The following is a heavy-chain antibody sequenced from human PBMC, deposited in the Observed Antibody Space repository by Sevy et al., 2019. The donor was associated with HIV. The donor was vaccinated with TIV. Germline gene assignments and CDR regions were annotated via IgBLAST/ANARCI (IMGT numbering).Heavy chain of an antibody. CDR2: IYPGDSDT. D-gene: IGHD3-10*01. V-gene: IGHV5-51*01. CDR1: VYSFTIYW. CDR3: ARGYYGSGTYFDY. Sequence: GESLKISCKGSVYSFTIYWIAWVRQMPGKGLEWMGIIYPGDSDTRYSPSFQGQVTISADKSISTAYLQWSSLKASDTAMYYCARGYYGSGTYFDYWGHGTLVTVSS. J-gene: IGHJ4*01.